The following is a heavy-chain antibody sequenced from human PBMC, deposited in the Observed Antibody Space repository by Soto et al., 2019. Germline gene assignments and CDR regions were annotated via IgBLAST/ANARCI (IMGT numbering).Heavy chain of an antibody. CDR3: ARDDSSGYYSPRGMDV. CDR2: IYHSGST. J-gene: IGHJ6*02. D-gene: IGHD3-22*01. V-gene: IGHV4-4*02. CDR1: GGSISSSNW. Sequence: TLSLTCAVSGGSISSSNWWSWVRQPPGKGLEWIGEIYHSGSTNYNPSLKSRVTISVDKSKNQFSLKLSSVTAADTAVYYCARDDSSGYYSPRGMDVWGQGTTVTVSS.